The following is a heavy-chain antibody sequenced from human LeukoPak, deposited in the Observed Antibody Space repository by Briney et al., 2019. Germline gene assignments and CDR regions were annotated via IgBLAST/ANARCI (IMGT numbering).Heavy chain of an antibody. CDR2: IYYSGST. J-gene: IGHJ3*02. Sequence: SETLSLTCTVSGGSISSGAYYWSWIRQHTGKGLEWIGYIYYSGSTYYNPSLRSRLTISVDTSKTQFSLKLSSVTAADTAVYYCARTNYGDSYDAFDIWGQGTLVTVSS. CDR3: ARTNYGDSYDAFDI. CDR1: GGSISSGAYY. D-gene: IGHD4-17*01. V-gene: IGHV4-31*03.